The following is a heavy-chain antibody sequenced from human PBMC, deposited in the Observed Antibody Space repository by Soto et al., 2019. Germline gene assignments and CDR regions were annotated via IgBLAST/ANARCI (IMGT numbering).Heavy chain of an antibody. V-gene: IGHV3-7*04. CDR1: TFSFSSFW. CDR2: INEDGSET. J-gene: IGHJ6*02. Sequence: EVQLVESGGGLVQPGGSLRLSCTSSTFSFSSFWMSWVRQAPGQGLEWVAYINEDGSETHSVDSMKGRFTISRDNAKNSFFLQMNSLRAEDTATYYCVRGHHGLEVWGQGTTVTVSS. CDR3: VRGHHGLEV.